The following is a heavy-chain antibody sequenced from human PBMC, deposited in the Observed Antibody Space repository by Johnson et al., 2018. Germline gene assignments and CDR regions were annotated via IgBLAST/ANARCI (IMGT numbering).Heavy chain of an antibody. V-gene: IGHV3-66*02. D-gene: IGHD5-18*01. J-gene: IGHJ3*01. Sequence: VQLVQSGGGLVQPGGSLRLSCAASGFSVTSNYMSWVRQAPGKGLEWASVIYNDGRTYYKDSVEGRFTISRDNSKNTLFLQMNNLRTEDTALYYFGRGCSSGVSAPDLWGQGRMVTVSS. CDR3: GRGCSSGVSAPDL. CDR2: IYNDGRT. CDR1: GFSVTSNY.